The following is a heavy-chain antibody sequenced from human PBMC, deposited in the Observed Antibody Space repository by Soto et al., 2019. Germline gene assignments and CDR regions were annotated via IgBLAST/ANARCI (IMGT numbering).Heavy chain of an antibody. CDR1: GYSFNSYG. V-gene: IGHV1-18*01. D-gene: IGHD3-9*01. CDR2: ISTYGGDV. Sequence: ASVKVSCKASGYSFNSYGISWVREAPGQGPEWMGWISTYGGDVNLEATFQGRLTLTTDTSTSTAYMELRSLGFDDTAVYYCVRDFLRYDVSTGAYSDCFDPWGQGTLVTVSS. J-gene: IGHJ5*02. CDR3: VRDFLRYDVSTGAYSDCFDP.